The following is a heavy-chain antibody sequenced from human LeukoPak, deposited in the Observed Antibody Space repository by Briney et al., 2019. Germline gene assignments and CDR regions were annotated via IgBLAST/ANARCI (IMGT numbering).Heavy chain of an antibody. CDR1: GGSFSGYY. Sequence: SETLSLTCAVYGGSFSGYYWGWIRQPPGKGLEWIGEINQSGSTNCNPSLKSRVTISVDTSKNQFSLKLSSVTAADTAVYYCARGNRTQLWSMDVWGKGTTVTVSS. D-gene: IGHD5-18*01. J-gene: IGHJ6*03. V-gene: IGHV4-34*01. CDR3: ARGNRTQLWSMDV. CDR2: INQSGST.